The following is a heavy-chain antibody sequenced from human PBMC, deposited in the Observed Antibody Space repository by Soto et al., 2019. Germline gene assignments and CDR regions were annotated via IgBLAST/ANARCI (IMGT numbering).Heavy chain of an antibody. J-gene: IGHJ6*03. D-gene: IGHD5-18*01. CDR3: ARAGGYSYGYGPKSYYYYYYMDV. V-gene: IGHV4-59*01. Sequence: SECLSLTCTVSGGPISSYYWSWIRQPPGKGLEWIGYIYYSGSTNYNPSLKSRVTISVDTSKNQFSLKLSSVTAADTAVYYCARAGGYSYGYGPKSYYYYYYMDVWGKGTTVTVSS. CDR2: IYYSGST. CDR1: GGPISSYY.